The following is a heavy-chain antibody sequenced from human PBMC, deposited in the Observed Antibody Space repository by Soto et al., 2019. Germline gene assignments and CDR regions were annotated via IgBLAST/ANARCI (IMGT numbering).Heavy chain of an antibody. CDR2: INAGSGNA. CDR3: GRDYYGSGAPDHYGMDV. CDR1: GLTFSSSA. J-gene: IGHJ6*02. Sequence: MVWASVKVSCKTSGLTFSSSAVHWVRQARGHRLQWIGWINAGSGNANYAQMFQERVTITRDTSASTAYMKLSSLRSDDTAVYYCGRDYYGSGAPDHYGMDVWGQGTTVTVSS. V-gene: IGHV1-58*01. D-gene: IGHD3-10*01.